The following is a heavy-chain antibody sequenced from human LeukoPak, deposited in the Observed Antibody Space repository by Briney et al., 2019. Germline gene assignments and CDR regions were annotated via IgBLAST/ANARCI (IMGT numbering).Heavy chain of an antibody. V-gene: IGHV1-69*04. CDR3: ARVVTPHDAFDI. Sequence: ASVKVSCKASGGTFSSYAISWVRQAPGQGLEWMGRIIPIFGIANYAQKFQGRVTSTADKSTSTAYMELSSLRSEDTAVYYCARVVTPHDAFDIWGQGTMVTVSS. CDR2: IIPIFGIA. CDR1: GGTFSSYA. J-gene: IGHJ3*02. D-gene: IGHD5-18*01.